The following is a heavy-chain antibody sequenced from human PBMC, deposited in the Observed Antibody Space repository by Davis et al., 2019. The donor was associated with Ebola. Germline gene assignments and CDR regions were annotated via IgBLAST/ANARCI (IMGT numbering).Heavy chain of an antibody. CDR2: IYSGGST. J-gene: IGHJ5*02. D-gene: IGHD6-6*01. Sequence: GGSLRLSCAASGFTFSSYWMSWVRQAPGKGLEWVSVIYSGGSTYYADSVKGRFTISRDNSKNTLYLQMNSLRAEDTAVYYCAKVPYSIAARNWFDPWGQGTLVTVSS. V-gene: IGHV3-23*03. CDR3: AKVPYSIAARNWFDP. CDR1: GFTFSSYW.